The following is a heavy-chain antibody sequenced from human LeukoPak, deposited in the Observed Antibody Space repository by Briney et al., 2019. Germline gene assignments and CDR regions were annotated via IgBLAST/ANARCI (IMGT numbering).Heavy chain of an antibody. D-gene: IGHD1-26*01. CDR2: IYYSGNT. J-gene: IGHJ3*02. CDR3: ARSGFPDAFDI. V-gene: IGHV4-39*01. Sequence: PSETLSLTCTVPGGSISSSSYYWGWIRQPPGKGLEWIGSIYYSGNTYYNPSLKSRVTISVDTSKNQFSLKLSSVTAADTAVYYCARSGFPDAFDIWGQGTMVTVSS. CDR1: GGSISSSSYY.